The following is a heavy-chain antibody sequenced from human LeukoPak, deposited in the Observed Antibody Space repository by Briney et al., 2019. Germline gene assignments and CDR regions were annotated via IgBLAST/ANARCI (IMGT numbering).Heavy chain of an antibody. D-gene: IGHD1-14*01. CDR3: ARGPQPSGYYYMDV. Sequence: PGGSLRLSCEASGLTVSTNYMSWVRQAPGKGLEWVSVFYAGGNTYYTDSVKGRFTISRDNSKNTLYLQMNSLRGEDTAVYYCARGPQPSGYYYMDVWGTGTTVTVSS. CDR1: GLTVSTNY. CDR2: FYAGGNT. V-gene: IGHV3-66*02. J-gene: IGHJ6*03.